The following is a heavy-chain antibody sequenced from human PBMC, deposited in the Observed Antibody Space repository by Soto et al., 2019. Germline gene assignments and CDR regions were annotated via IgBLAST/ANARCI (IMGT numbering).Heavy chain of an antibody. V-gene: IGHV4-34*01. CDR3: AREGSAARSLKSHHSALHV. D-gene: IGHD6-6*01. CDR1: GGSLSD. Sequence: PSETLSLTCAVCGGSLSDWKWRRQSPGKGLGWIGEINHSGSTDYNPSLKSPVNIAVDMSKSLFSPKLNSVTAADTAVYYCAREGSAARSLKSHHSALHVWGQGTTVTAPQ. CDR2: INHSGST. J-gene: IGHJ6*01.